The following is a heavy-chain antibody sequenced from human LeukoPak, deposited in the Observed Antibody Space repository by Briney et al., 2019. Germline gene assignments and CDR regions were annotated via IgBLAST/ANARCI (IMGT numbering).Heavy chain of an antibody. J-gene: IGHJ5*02. CDR1: GGSISNYY. V-gene: IGHV4-59*01. Sequence: SETLSLTCTVSGGSISNYYWSWIRQPPGKGLEWIGYIYYSGTTNYNPSLKSRVTISVDTSKNQFSLKLSSVTAADTAVYYCARTHIAVAGTGWFDPWGQGTLVTVSS. D-gene: IGHD6-19*01. CDR2: IYYSGTT. CDR3: ARTHIAVAGTGWFDP.